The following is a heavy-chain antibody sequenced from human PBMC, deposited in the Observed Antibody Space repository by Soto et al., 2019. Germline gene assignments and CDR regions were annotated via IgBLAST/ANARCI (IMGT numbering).Heavy chain of an antibody. CDR1: GFTFSSYS. D-gene: IGHD3-3*01. Sequence: VQVVESGGGLVKPGGSLTLSCAASGFTFSSYSMNWVRQAPGKGLEWVSSISRTSNYIYYTDSVKGRFTISRDNAKNSIYLQMNSLRAEDTATYYCASGVFGLVSPVIGGYWGQGTLVTVSS. CDR3: ASGVFGLVSPVIGGY. V-gene: IGHV3-21*01. J-gene: IGHJ4*02. CDR2: ISRTSNYI.